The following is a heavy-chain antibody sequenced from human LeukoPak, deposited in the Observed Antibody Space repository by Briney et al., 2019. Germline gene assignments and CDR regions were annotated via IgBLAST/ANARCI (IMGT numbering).Heavy chain of an antibody. D-gene: IGHD6-13*01. Sequence: GGSLRLSCAASGFTFSSYEMNWVRQAPGKGLEWVSSISSSSSYIYYADSVKGRFTISRDNAKNSLYLQMNSLRAEDTAVYYCARDLFSYSSSWYYFDYWGQGTLVTVSS. CDR3: ARDLFSYSSSWYYFDY. V-gene: IGHV3-21*01. CDR1: GFTFSSYE. CDR2: ISSSSSYI. J-gene: IGHJ4*02.